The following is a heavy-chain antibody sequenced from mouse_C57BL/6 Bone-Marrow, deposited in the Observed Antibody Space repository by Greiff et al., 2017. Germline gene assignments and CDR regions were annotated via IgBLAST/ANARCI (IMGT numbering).Heavy chain of an antibody. CDR2: IDPANGNT. Sequence: VQLQQSVAELVRPGASVKLSCTASGFNIKNNYMHWVKQRPEQGLEWIGRIDPANGNTKYDPKFQGKATITAVTSSNTAYLQLSSLTSEDTAIYYCAGYQGSSYNYYFDYWGQGTTLTVSS. J-gene: IGHJ2*01. CDR3: AGYQGSSYNYYFDY. D-gene: IGHD1-1*01. CDR1: GFNIKNNY. V-gene: IGHV14-3*01.